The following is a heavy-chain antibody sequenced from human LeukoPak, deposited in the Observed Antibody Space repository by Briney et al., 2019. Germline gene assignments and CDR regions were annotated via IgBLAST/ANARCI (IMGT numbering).Heavy chain of an antibody. CDR1: GFTFSGSA. V-gene: IGHV3-73*01. CDR2: LRSKSNSDAT. CDR3: VLDYYYYMDV. Sequence: PGGSLRLSCAASGFTFSGSAMHWVRQASGKGLEWVGRLRSKSNSDATAYAASVKGRFTISRDDSKNTAYLQLNSLKTEDTAVYYCVLDYYYYMDVWGRGTMVTVSS. J-gene: IGHJ6*03.